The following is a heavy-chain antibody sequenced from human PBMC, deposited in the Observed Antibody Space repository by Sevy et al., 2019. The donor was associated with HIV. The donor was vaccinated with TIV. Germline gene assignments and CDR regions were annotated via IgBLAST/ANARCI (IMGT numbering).Heavy chain of an antibody. D-gene: IGHD1-1*01. CDR1: GFTFSSFS. CDR2: RSYDGSNK. V-gene: IGHV3-30-3*01. Sequence: GGSLRRSCAASGFTFSSFSMHWVRQAPGKGLEWVATRSYDGSNKYYADSVNGRFTISRDNCKNSLFLQMNSLRAEDTAVYCCALERLFSNVAEYFQNWGQGTLVTVSS. J-gene: IGHJ1*01. CDR3: ALERLFSNVAEYFQN.